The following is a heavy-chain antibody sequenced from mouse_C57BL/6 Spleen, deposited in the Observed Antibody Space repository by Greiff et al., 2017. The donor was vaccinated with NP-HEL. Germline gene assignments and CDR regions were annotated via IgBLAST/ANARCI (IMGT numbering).Heavy chain of an antibody. CDR2: IDPSDSET. CDR3: ARSGLRRDYAMEY. V-gene: IGHV1-52*01. Sequence: VQLQQPGAELVRPGSSVKLSCKASGYTFTSYWMHWVKQRPIQGLEWIGNIDPSDSETHYNQKFKDKATLTVDKSSSTAYMQLSSLTSEDSADYYCARSGLRRDYAMEYWGQGASVTVSS. CDR1: GYTFTSYW. D-gene: IGHD2-2*01. J-gene: IGHJ4*01.